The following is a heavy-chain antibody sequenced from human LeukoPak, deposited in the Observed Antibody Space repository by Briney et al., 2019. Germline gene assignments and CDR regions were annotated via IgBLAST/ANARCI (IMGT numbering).Heavy chain of an antibody. V-gene: IGHV4-34*01. Sequence: SETLSLTCAVCGESFSGYYWSWIRQPPGKGLEWIGEINHSGSTNYNPSLKSRVTISVDTSKNQFSLKLSSVTAADTAVYYCARGRITIFGVVRYLYYMDVWGKGTTVTVSS. D-gene: IGHD3-3*01. CDR1: GESFSGYY. CDR2: INHSGST. J-gene: IGHJ6*03. CDR3: ARGRITIFGVVRYLYYMDV.